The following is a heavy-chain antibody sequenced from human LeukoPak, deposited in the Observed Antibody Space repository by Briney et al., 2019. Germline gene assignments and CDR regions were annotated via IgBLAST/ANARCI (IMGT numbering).Heavy chain of an antibody. Sequence: PSETLSLTCTVSGGSISSYYWSWTRQPPGKGLEWIGYIYYSGSTNYNPSLKSRVTISVDTSKNQFSLKLSSVAAADTAVYYCARSTTSTGTGDYWGQGTLVTVSS. CDR3: ARSTTSTGTGDY. V-gene: IGHV4-59*01. CDR2: IYYSGST. CDR1: GGSISSYY. J-gene: IGHJ4*02. D-gene: IGHD4-17*01.